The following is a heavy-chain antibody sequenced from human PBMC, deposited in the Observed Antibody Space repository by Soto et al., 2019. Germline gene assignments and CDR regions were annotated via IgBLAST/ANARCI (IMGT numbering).Heavy chain of an antibody. CDR2: ISGSGGST. Sequence: GGSLRLSCAASGFTFSSYAMSWVRQAPGKGLEWVSAISGSGGSTYYADSVKGRFTISRDNSKTTLYLQMNSLRAEDTAVYYCVSPLAARTKMGDAFDIWGQGTMVTVSS. CDR1: GFTFSSYA. D-gene: IGHD6-6*01. V-gene: IGHV3-23*01. CDR3: VSPLAARTKMGDAFDI. J-gene: IGHJ3*02.